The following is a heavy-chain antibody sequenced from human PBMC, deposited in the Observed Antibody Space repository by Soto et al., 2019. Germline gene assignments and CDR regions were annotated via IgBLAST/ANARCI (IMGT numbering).Heavy chain of an antibody. CDR1: GGAFSSYT. D-gene: IGHD5-12*01. J-gene: IGHJ3*02. CDR2: IIPILGIA. V-gene: IGHV1-69*04. Sequence: SVKVSCKASGGAFSSYTISWVRQVPGQRLEWMGRIIPILGIANYAQKFQGRVTITADKSTSTAYMELSSLRSEDTAVYYCARDTSTTPYAFDICGQGTMVTVSS. CDR3: ARDTSTTPYAFDI.